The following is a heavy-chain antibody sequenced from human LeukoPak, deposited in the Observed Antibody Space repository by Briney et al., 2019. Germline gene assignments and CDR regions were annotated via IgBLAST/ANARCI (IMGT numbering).Heavy chain of an antibody. CDR2: IKQDGNEK. D-gene: IGHD2-2*02. Sequence: GGSLRLSCAASGFRFSTYWMSWVRQAPGKGLEWVANIKQDGNEKYYVDSVKGRFTISRDNAKNSLDLQMNSLRAEDTAVYYCARSMVTIPIPGGYWGQGTLVTVSS. CDR3: ARSMVTIPIPGGY. CDR1: GFRFSTYW. J-gene: IGHJ4*02. V-gene: IGHV3-7*01.